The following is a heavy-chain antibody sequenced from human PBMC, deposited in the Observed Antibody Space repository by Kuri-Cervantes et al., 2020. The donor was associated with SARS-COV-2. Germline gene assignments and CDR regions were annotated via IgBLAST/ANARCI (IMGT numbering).Heavy chain of an antibody. V-gene: IGHV3-73*01. CDR1: GFTFSGSA. CDR2: IRSKANSYAT. CDR3: TSPTVFNY. J-gene: IGHJ4*02. Sequence: GESLKISCAASGFTFSGSAMHWVRQASGKGLEWVGRIRSKANSYATAYAASVKGRFTISRDDSKNTAYLQMNSLKTEDTAVYYCTSPTVFNYWGQGTLVTVSS.